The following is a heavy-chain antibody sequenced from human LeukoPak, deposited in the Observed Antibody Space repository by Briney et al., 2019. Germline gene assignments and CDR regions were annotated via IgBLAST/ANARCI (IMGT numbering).Heavy chain of an antibody. J-gene: IGHJ4*02. V-gene: IGHV3-11*01. CDR3: ARVGIALASPFDY. CDR2: MSSRGYPI. Sequence: GGSLRLSCLASGFTFSDYYMSWVRQAPGKGLEWISYMSSRGYPIYYADSVKGRFTISRDNAKNTLYLQMHNLRADDTAVYFCARVGIALASPFDYWSLGTLVAVSS. CDR1: GFTFSDYY. D-gene: IGHD1-1*01.